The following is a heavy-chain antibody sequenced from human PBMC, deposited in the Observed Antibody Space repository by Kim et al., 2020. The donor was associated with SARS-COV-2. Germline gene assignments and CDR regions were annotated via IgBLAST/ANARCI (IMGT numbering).Heavy chain of an antibody. CDR2: ISSSSSYI. D-gene: IGHD1-26*01. Sequence: GGSLRLSCAASGFTFSSYSMNWVRQAPGKGLEWVSSISSSSSYIYYADSVKGRFTISRDNAKNSLYLQMNSLRAEDTAVYYCARGNSGSYYFDYWGQGTLVTVSS. V-gene: IGHV3-21*01. CDR3: ARGNSGSYYFDY. CDR1: GFTFSSYS. J-gene: IGHJ4*02.